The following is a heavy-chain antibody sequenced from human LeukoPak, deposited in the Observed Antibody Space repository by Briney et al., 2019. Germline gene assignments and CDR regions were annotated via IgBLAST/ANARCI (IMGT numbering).Heavy chain of an antibody. CDR2: ISGSGGTI. J-gene: IGHJ6*02. V-gene: IGHV3-48*03. D-gene: IGHD2-2*01. CDR3: AKEVRPLGYCSSTSCSLYGMVV. CDR1: GFTFNNYE. Sequence: GGSLRLSCAASGFTFNNYEINWVRQAPGRGLEWVSYISGSGGTIYYADSVKGRFTISRDNAKNSLYLQMNSLRAEDTAVYYCAKEVRPLGYCSSTSCSLYGMVVWGQGTTVTVSS.